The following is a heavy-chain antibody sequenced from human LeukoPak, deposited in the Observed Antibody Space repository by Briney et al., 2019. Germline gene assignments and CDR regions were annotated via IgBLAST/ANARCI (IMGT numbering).Heavy chain of an antibody. CDR1: GYTLTEFS. CDR2: LDLEDGET. D-gene: IGHD3-10*01. Sequence: ASVKVSCKVSGYTLTEFSMHRVRQAPGKGLEWVGGLDLEDGETIYAQTFQGRVTMTEDTSTDTAYMELSRLRSEDTTVYYCARHWFYYGSGSYLSWFDPWGQGTLVTVSS. J-gene: IGHJ5*02. V-gene: IGHV1-24*01. CDR3: ARHWFYYGSGSYLSWFDP.